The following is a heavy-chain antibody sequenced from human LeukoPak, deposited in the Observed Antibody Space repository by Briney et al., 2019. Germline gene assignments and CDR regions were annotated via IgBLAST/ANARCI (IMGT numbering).Heavy chain of an antibody. CDR3: ARGGLDAAMGSMTFWY. CDR1: GFTFSSFE. V-gene: IGHV3-48*03. Sequence: PGGALRLSCAVSGFTFSSFEMHWVRQAPGEGLEWVSYISSSGSTIYYADSVKGRFTLSRDNAKNSLYLQLNSRRAEDTDVYYCARGGLDAAMGSMTFWYWGQVTLVPVPS. J-gene: IGHJ1*01. D-gene: IGHD5-18*01. CDR2: ISSSGSTI.